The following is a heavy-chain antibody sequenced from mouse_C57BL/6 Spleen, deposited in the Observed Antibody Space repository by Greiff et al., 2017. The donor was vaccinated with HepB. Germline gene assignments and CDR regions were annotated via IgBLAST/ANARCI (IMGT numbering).Heavy chain of an antibody. D-gene: IGHD2-4*01. CDR1: GFSLSTSGMG. V-gene: IGHV8-12*01. CDR3: ARSWDYDGRFAY. J-gene: IGHJ3*01. Sequence: VKLMESGPGILQSSQTLSLTCSFSGFSLSTSGMGVSWIRQPSGKGLEWLAHIYWDDDKRYNPSLKSRLTISKDTSRNQVFLKITSVDTADTATYYCARSWDYDGRFAYWGQGTLVTVSA. CDR2: IYWDDDK.